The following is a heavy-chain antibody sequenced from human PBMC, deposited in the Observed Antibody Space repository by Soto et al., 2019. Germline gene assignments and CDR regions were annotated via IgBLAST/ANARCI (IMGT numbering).Heavy chain of an antibody. J-gene: IGHJ6*02. CDR1: GGSISSYY. CDR2: IYYSGST. D-gene: IGHD6-13*01. Sequence: SETLSLTCTVSGGSISSYYWSWIRQPPGKGLEWIGYIYYSGSTNYNPSLKSRVTISVDTSKNQFSLKLSSVTAADTAVYYCARDQLGSSWYRGYYYGMDVWGQGTTVTVSS. CDR3: ARDQLGSSWYRGYYYGMDV. V-gene: IGHV4-59*01.